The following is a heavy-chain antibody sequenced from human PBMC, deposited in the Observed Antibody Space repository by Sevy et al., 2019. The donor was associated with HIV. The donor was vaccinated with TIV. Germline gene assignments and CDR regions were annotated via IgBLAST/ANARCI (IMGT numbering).Heavy chain of an antibody. J-gene: IGHJ6*02. CDR3: ARLMYYDFWSGYLV. V-gene: IGHV4-39*01. Sequence: SETLSLTCTVSGGSISSSSYYWGWIRQPPGKGLEWIGSIYYSGSTYYNPSLKSRVTISVDTSKNQFSLKLSSVTAADTAVYYCARLMYYDFWSGYLVWGQWTTVTVSS. CDR2: IYYSGST. D-gene: IGHD3-3*01. CDR1: GGSISSSSYY.